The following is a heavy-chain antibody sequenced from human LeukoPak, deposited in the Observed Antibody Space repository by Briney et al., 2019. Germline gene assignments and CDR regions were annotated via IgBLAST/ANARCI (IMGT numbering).Heavy chain of an antibody. CDR2: IYYSGST. J-gene: IGHJ4*02. V-gene: IGHV4-59*01. CDR1: GGSISSYY. CDR3: ARDNYYGSGSYDY. D-gene: IGHD3-10*01. Sequence: SETLSLTCTVSGGSISSYYWSWIRQPPGKGLEWIGYIYYSGSTNYNPSLKSRVTISVDTSKNQFSLKLSSVTAADTAVYYCARDNYYGSGSYDYWGQGTLVTVSS.